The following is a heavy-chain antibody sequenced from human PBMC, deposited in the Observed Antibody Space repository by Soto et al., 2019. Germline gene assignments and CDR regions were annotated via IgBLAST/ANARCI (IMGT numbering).Heavy chain of an antibody. V-gene: IGHV1-69*13. CDR2: IIPIFGTA. J-gene: IGHJ4*02. D-gene: IGHD2-8*01. Sequence: GASVKVSCKASGGTFSSYAISWVRQAPGQGLEWMGGIIPIFGTANYAQKFQGRVTITADESTSTAYMELSSLRSEDTAVYYCARRVYGYNYYDYWGQGTLVTVSS. CDR3: ARRVYGYNYYDY. CDR1: GGTFSSYA.